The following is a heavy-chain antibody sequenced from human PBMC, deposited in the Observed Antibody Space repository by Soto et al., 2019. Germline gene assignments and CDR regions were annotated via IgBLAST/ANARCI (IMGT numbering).Heavy chain of an antibody. J-gene: IGHJ6*03. CDR3: AKDKGDYGHYYYMDV. D-gene: IGHD4-17*01. V-gene: IGHV3-30*18. CDR2: ISYDGSNK. CDR1: GFTFSSYG. Sequence: QVQLVESGGGVVQPGRSLRLSCAASGFTFSSYGMHWVRQAPGKGLEWVAVISYDGSNKYYADSVKGRFTISRDNSKNTLYLHMNSLRAEDTAVYYCAKDKGDYGHYYYMDVWGKGTTVTVSS.